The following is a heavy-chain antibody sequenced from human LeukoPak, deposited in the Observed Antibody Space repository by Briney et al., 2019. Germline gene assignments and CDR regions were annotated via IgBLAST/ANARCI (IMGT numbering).Heavy chain of an antibody. Sequence: GESLKISCKDSGYRFAGYWFGWVRQLPGKGLGGIGVIYPGDSDTKYSPSFQGQGHVTISAGKSISTAYLQWSRLRASDTDMYYCARRPYVGSTSGFDIWGQGTMVIVSS. J-gene: IGHJ3*02. CDR3: ARRPYVGSTSGFDI. CDR1: GYRFAGYW. CDR2: IYPGDSDT. V-gene: IGHV5-51*01. D-gene: IGHD1-26*01.